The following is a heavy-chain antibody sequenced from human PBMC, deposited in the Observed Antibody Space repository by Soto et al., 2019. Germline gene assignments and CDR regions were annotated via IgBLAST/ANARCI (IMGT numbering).Heavy chain of an antibody. D-gene: IGHD2-21*02. CDR2: FDPEGSDT. V-gene: IGHV1-24*01. Sequence: ASVKGYCTVSGYTLRELDIHWVRQAPGKGFEWMGGFDPEGSDTIYAQKFQGRVTMTSDTSTETAYMELESLTSEDTAFYYCATMGFCGPGCYSFDYWGQGTLVTVSS. CDR3: ATMGFCGPGCYSFDY. J-gene: IGHJ4*02. CDR1: GYTLRELD.